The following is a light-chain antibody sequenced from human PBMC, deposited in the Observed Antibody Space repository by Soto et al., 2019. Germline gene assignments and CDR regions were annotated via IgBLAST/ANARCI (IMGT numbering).Light chain of an antibody. Sequence: DIVMTQSPDSLAVSLGERATINCKSSQSVLYSSNNKNFLAWYQQKPGQPPKLLIYWASTRESGVPYRFSGSGSGTDFTLTISSLHAEDVAVYYCQQYYSTPQTFGQGTKVEIK. CDR1: QSVLYSSNNKNF. CDR3: QQYYSTPQT. V-gene: IGKV4-1*01. J-gene: IGKJ1*01. CDR2: WAS.